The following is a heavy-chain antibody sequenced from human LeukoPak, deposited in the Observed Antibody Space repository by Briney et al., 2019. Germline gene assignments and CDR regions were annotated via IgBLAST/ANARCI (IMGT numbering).Heavy chain of an antibody. J-gene: IGHJ1*01. D-gene: IGHD2-15*01. CDR2: INSNGGST. V-gene: IGHV3-64D*06. CDR1: GFTFSNYA. CDR3: VKGVVVAASVWEYFQH. Sequence: GGSLRLSCSASGFTFSNYAMHWVRQAPGKGLEYVSIINSNGGSTCYTDSVKGRFTISRDNAKNTLYLQMSGLRAEDTAVYYCVKGVVVAASVWEYFQHWGQGTLVTVSS.